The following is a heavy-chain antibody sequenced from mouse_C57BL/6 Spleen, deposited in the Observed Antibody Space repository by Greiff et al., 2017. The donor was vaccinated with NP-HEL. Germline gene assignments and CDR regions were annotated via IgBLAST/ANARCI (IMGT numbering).Heavy chain of an antibody. Sequence: EVQLQQSGPVLVKPGASVKMSCKASGYTFTDYYMNWVKQSHGKSLEWIGVINPYNGGTSYNQKFKGKATLTVDKSSSTAYMELNSLTSEDSAVYYCARERENAMDYWGQGTSVTVSS. CDR2: INPYNGGT. CDR3: ARERENAMDY. J-gene: IGHJ4*01. CDR1: GYTFTDYY. V-gene: IGHV1-19*01.